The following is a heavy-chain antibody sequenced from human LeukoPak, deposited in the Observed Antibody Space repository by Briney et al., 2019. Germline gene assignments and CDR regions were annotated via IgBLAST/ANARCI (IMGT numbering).Heavy chain of an antibody. CDR1: GYTFTSYD. V-gene: IGHV1-8*03. J-gene: IGHJ4*02. CDR3: ARDYSSGWRTDRYYFDY. Sequence: ASVKVSCKASGYTFTSYDINWVRQATGQGLEWMGWMNPNSGNTGYAQKFQGRVTITRNTSISTAYMELSSLRSDDTAVYYCARDYSSGWRTDRYYFDYWGQGTLVTVSS. CDR2: MNPNSGNT. D-gene: IGHD6-19*01.